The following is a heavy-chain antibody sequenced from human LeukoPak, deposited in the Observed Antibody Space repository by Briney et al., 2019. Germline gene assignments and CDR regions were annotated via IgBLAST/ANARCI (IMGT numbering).Heavy chain of an antibody. Sequence: GESLKISCKGSGYSFTRYWISWVRQMPGKGLEWMGIIYPGDSDTRYSPSFQGQVTISADKSISTAYLQWSSLKASDTAMYYCARQVITDLGWFDPWGQGTLVTVSS. CDR2: IYPGDSDT. J-gene: IGHJ5*02. CDR1: GYSFTRYW. V-gene: IGHV5-51*01. CDR3: ARQVITDLGWFDP. D-gene: IGHD3-16*01.